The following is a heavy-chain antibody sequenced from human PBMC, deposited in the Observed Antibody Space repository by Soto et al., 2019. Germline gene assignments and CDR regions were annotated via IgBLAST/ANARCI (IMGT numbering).Heavy chain of an antibody. CDR3: AKMATIAGAVFEY. V-gene: IGHV4-34*01. J-gene: IGHJ4*02. CDR1: GGSFSGYY. CDR2: INHSGST. Sequence: QVQLQQWGAGLLKPSETLSLTCAVYGGSFSGYYWSWIRQPPGKGLEWIGEINHSGSTNYNPALKGRVTISVDTSKNQFSMKLSSVTASDTAVYYCAKMATIAGAVFEYWDQGTLVTVSS. D-gene: IGHD5-12*01.